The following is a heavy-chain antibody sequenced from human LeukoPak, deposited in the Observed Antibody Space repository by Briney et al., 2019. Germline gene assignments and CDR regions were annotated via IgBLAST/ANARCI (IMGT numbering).Heavy chain of an antibody. Sequence: GGSLRLSCAGSGCTVSSNYMSWVRQAPGKGLEWVSVIYSDGSTYYADSVKGRFIISRDNSKNTLYLQMNSLRAEDTAVYYCAGAGAAAGPFDYWGQGTLVTVSS. V-gene: IGHV3-66*01. CDR2: IYSDGST. CDR3: AGAGAAAGPFDY. D-gene: IGHD6-13*01. J-gene: IGHJ4*02. CDR1: GCTVSSNY.